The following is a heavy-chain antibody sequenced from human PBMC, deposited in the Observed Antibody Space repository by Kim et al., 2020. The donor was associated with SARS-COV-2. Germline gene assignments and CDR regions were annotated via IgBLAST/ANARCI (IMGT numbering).Heavy chain of an antibody. CDR1: GGSFSGYS. V-gene: IGHV4-34*01. Sequence: SETLSLTCAVYGGSFSGYSWNWIRQPPGKGLEWIGVINNSGSTHYNPSLKSRVTISLDTSKNQFSLKLISVTAADTAVYYCARRERGPGTTVSWGQGTL. CDR3: ARRERGPGTTVS. CDR2: INNSGST. D-gene: IGHD1-26*01. J-gene: IGHJ5*02.